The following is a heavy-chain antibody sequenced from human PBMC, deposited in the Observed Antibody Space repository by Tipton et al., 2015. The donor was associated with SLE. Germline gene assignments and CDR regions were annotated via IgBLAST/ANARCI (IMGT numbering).Heavy chain of an antibody. CDR2: IYSGSS. D-gene: IGHD3-10*01. CDR3: ARHLGVIVAFGV. J-gene: IGHJ3*01. V-gene: IGHV4-59*02. CDR1: GFDVSDHY. Sequence: LRLSCAASGFDVSDHYMSWVRQAPGKGLEWVSVIYSGSSQYNPSLKSRVAISADTSNNQFSLELRSVTAADTAVYYCARHLGVIVAFGVWGQGTVLTVSS.